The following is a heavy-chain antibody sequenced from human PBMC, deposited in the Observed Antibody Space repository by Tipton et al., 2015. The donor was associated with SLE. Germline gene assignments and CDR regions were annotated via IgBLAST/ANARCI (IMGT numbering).Heavy chain of an antibody. CDR1: GFTFSSYA. CDR2: ISGSGGST. J-gene: IGHJ4*02. D-gene: IGHD3-10*01. CDR3: AKDLLLWFGETVDY. Sequence: SLRLSCAASGFTFSSYAMSWVRQAPGKGLEWVSAISGSGGSTYYADSVKGRFTISIDNSKNTLYLQMNKLRAEDTAVYYCAKDLLLWFGETVDYWGQGTLVTVSS. V-gene: IGHV3-23*01.